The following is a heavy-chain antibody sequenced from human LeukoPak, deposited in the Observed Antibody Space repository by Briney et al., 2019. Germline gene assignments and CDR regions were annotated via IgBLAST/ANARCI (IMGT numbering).Heavy chain of an antibody. CDR1: GYTFNTYD. J-gene: IGHJ5*02. Sequence: ASVMVSCKASGYTFNTYDIHWVRQAAGQGLEWMGGVNPNSGNSGYEQKFQSRVNITMNTSITTAYLGLDNLTSEDTAVYYCARPYCSSKTCKRWFDPWGQGTLVTVSA. CDR3: ARPYCSSKTCKRWFDP. V-gene: IGHV1-8*03. CDR2: VNPNSGNS. D-gene: IGHD2-2*01.